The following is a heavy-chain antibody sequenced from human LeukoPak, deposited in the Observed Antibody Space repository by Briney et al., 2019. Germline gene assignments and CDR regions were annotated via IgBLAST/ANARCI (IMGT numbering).Heavy chain of an antibody. J-gene: IGHJ5*02. CDR3: ASAYYYDSSGNGNWFDP. D-gene: IGHD3-22*01. CDR2: IYPGDSDT. Sequence: GESLKISCKGSGYSFTSYWIGWVRQMPGKGLEWRGIIYPGDSDTRYSLSFQGQVTISADKSISTAYLQWSSLKASDTAMYYCASAYYYDSSGNGNWFDPWGQGTLVTVSS. CDR1: GYSFTSYW. V-gene: IGHV5-51*01.